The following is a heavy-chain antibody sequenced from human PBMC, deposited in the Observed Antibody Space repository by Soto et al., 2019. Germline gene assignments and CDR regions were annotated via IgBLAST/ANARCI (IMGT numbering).Heavy chain of an antibody. Sequence: QVQLQESGPGLVKPSQTLSLTCTVSGGSIRSGDYYWSWIRQSPGKGLEWIGYIYYSGSTYYNPSLKSRIPMSVDTSKNQFSLNLSSVTAADTAVYYCAREDCRSTSCSYSSGSYYFDYWGQGTLVTLSS. CDR2: IYYSGST. CDR3: AREDCRSTSCSYSSGSYYFDY. D-gene: IGHD2-2*01. J-gene: IGHJ4*02. CDR1: GGSIRSGDYY. V-gene: IGHV4-30-4*01.